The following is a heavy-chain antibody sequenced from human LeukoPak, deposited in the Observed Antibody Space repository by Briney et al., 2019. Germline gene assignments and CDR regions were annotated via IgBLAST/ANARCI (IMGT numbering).Heavy chain of an antibody. D-gene: IGHD5-18*01. CDR2: IIPIFGTA. CDR1: GGTFSSYA. Sequence: GASVKVSCKASGGTFSSYAISWVRQAPGQGLEWMGGIIPIFGTANYAQKFQGRVTITTDESMSTAYMELSSLRSEDTAVYYCAREGGTAMVPHNWFDPWGQGTLVTVSS. CDR3: AREGGTAMVPHNWFDP. V-gene: IGHV1-69*05. J-gene: IGHJ5*02.